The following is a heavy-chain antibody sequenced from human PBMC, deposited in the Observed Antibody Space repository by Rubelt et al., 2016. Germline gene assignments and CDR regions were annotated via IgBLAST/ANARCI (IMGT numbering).Heavy chain of an antibody. V-gene: IGHV3-7*01. CDR3: AGLDVVVVAATVEDY. D-gene: IGHD2-15*01. J-gene: IGHJ4*02. CDR2: IKQDGSAK. Sequence: VQLVESGGGLVKPGGSLRLSCAASGFTFSDYYMSWIRQAPGKGLEWVANIKQDGSAKYYVDSVKGRFTISRDNAKNSLYLQRNSLRAEDTAVYYCAGLDVVVVAATVEDYWGQGTLVTVSS. CDR1: GFTFSDYY.